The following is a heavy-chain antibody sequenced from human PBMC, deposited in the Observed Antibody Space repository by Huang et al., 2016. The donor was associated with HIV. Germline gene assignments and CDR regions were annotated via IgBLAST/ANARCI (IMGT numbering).Heavy chain of an antibody. J-gene: IGHJ4*02. CDR1: GGSISTHY. CDR3: ARDHHDFWRGYRRMYFFDH. CDR2: IDYSGST. D-gene: IGHD3-3*01. V-gene: IGHV4-59*11. Sequence: QVQLQESGPGLVKPSETLSLTCTVSGGSISTHYWSWIRQPPGTGLEWIGSIDYSGSTNYSPALKRRVTILLDTSKNQCSLRVNSVTAADTAMYYCARDHHDFWRGYRRMYFFDHWGQGTLVTVSS.